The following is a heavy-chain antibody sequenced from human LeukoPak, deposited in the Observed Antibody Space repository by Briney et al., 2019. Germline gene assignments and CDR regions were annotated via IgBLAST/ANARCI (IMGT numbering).Heavy chain of an antibody. CDR1: GYTFTSYG. D-gene: IGHD2-2*01. CDR2: ISAYNGNT. V-gene: IGHV1-18*01. Sequence: ASVKVSCKASGYTFTSYGISWVRQAPGQGLEWMGWISAYNGNTNYAQKLRGRVTMTTDTSTSTAYMELRSLRSDDTAVYYCARDHCSSTSCFDDYYGMDVWGQGTTVTVSS. CDR3: ARDHCSSTSCFDDYYGMDV. J-gene: IGHJ6*02.